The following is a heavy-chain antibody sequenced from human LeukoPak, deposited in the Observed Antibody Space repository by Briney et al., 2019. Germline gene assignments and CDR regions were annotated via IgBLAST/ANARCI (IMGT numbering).Heavy chain of an antibody. CDR1: GYTFTNYD. J-gene: IGHJ3*02. V-gene: IGHV1-18*01. CDR3: AREGAVAADWAFDI. D-gene: IGHD6-19*01. CDR2: ISAYNGNT. Sequence: ASVKVSCKASGYTFTNYDISWVRQAPGQGLEWMGWISAYNGNTNYAQKLQGRVTMTTDTSTSTAYMELRSLRSDDTAVYYCAREGAVAADWAFDIWGQGTMVTVSS.